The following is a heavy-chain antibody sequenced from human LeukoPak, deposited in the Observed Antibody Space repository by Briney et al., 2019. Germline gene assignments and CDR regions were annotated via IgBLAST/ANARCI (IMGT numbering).Heavy chain of an antibody. V-gene: IGHV4-34*01. CDR3: AGFRY. J-gene: IGHJ4*02. CDR2: INHSGST. Sequence: SETLSLTCAVYGGSFSGYYWSWIRQPPGKGLEWIGEINHSGSTNYNPSLKSRVTISVDTSKNQFSLKPSSVTAADTAVYYCAGFRYWGQGTLVTVSS. D-gene: IGHD2-15*01. CDR1: GGSFSGYY.